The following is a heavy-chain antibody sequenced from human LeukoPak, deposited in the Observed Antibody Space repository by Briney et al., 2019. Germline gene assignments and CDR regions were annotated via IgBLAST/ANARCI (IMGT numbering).Heavy chain of an antibody. V-gene: IGHV4-34*01. J-gene: IGHJ4*02. CDR3: ATLLRAGSSVRFDY. D-gene: IGHD2-2*01. CDR2: INHSGST. CDR1: GGSFSGYY. Sequence: SETLSLTCAVYGGSFSGYYWSWIRQPPGKGLDWIGEINHSGSTNYNPSLKSRFTISVDTSKNQFSLKLTSVTAADTAVYYCATLLRAGSSVRFDYWGQGTLVTVSS.